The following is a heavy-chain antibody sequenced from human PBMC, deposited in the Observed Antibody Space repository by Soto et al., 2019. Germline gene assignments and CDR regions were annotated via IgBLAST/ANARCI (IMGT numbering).Heavy chain of an antibody. CDR2: INHSGST. CDR1: GGSFSGYY. Sequence: LSLTCAVYGGSFSGYYWSWIRQPPGKGLEWIGEINHSGSTNYNPSLKSRVTISVDTSKNQFSLKLSSVTAADTAVYYCARAARLYYGMDVWGQGTTVTVSS. CDR3: ARAARLYYGMDV. V-gene: IGHV4-34*01. J-gene: IGHJ6*02.